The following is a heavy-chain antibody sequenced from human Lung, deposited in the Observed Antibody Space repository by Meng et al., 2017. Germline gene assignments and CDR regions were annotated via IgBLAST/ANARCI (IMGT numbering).Heavy chain of an antibody. V-gene: IGHV4-39*01. J-gene: IGHJ4*02. D-gene: IGHD3-16*01. CDR1: GGSISSSSNY. Sequence: QLQLQESGPGLVKPSETRSLTCTVSGGSISSSSNYWDWIRQPPGKRLEWIGSIYYSGATYYNPSLKSRVTMSVDTSKNQFSLRLSSVTAADTAVFYCARRVHDGRHYHYFDYWAREPWSPSPQ. CDR2: IYYSGAT. CDR3: ARRVHDGRHYHYFDY.